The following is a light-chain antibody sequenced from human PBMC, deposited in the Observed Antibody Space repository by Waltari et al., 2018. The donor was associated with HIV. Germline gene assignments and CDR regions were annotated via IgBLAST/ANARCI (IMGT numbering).Light chain of an antibody. CDR2: QDV. J-gene: IGLJ2*01. CDR1: ALSRHF. CDR3: QSAHNSHTI. V-gene: IGLV3-25*03. Sequence: SYDLTQAPSVSVTPGQTAKIPCSGYALSRHFVSWYRQKPGQAPMMIIFQDVQRPSGIPARFSASTSGTIATLTISEVQAEDEADYYCQSAHNSHTIFGGGTKLTVL.